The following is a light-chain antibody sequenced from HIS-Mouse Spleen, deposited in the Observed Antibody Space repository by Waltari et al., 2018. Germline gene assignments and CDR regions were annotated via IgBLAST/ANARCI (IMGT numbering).Light chain of an antibody. J-gene: IGLJ2*01. Sequence: SYELTQPPSVSVSPGQTASITCSGDELGDKYACWYQQKPGQSPVLVIYQDCNRPPGIPERFSGSNSGNTATLTISGTQAMDEGDYYCQAWDSSTVVFGGGTKLTVL. CDR1: ELGDKY. V-gene: IGLV3-1*01. CDR2: QDC. CDR3: QAWDSSTVV.